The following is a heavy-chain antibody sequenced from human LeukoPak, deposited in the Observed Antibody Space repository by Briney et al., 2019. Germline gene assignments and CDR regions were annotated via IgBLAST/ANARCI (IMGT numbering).Heavy chain of an antibody. D-gene: IGHD4-23*01. CDR3: ARGGNSEPYYFDY. CDR2: IYYSGST. CDR1: GGSISSYY. V-gene: IGHV4-59*01. Sequence: SETLSLICTVSGGSISSYYWSWIRQPPGKGLEWIGYIYYSGSTNYNPSLKGRVTISVDTSKNQFSLKLSSVTAADTAVYYCARGGNSEPYYFDYWGQGPLVTVSS. J-gene: IGHJ4*02.